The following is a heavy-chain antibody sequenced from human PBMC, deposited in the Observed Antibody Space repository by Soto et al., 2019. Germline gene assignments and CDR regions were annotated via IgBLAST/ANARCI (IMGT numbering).Heavy chain of an antibody. Sequence: EVQLLESGGGLVQPGGSLRLSCAASGFTFSSYAMSWVRQAPGKGLEWVSAISGSGGSTYYADSVKGRFTISRDNSKNPLYLQMNSLRAEDTAVYYCAKDVRGYCSGGSCYSGFDYWGQGTLVTVSS. CDR1: GFTFSSYA. CDR2: ISGSGGST. V-gene: IGHV3-23*01. J-gene: IGHJ4*02. D-gene: IGHD2-15*01. CDR3: AKDVRGYCSGGSCYSGFDY.